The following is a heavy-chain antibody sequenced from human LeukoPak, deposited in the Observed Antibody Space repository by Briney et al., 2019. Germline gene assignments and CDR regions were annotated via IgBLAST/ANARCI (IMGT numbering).Heavy chain of an antibody. V-gene: IGHV4-39*02. CDR2: IYYSGST. J-gene: IGHJ4*02. CDR3: ARDNHGSYYDY. Sequence: SETLSLTCAVSGGSISSTSYHWAWIRQPPGKGLEWIGNIYYSGSTYYNPSLRSRVTISVDTSKNQFSLKLSSVTAADTVVYYCARDNHGSYYDYWGQGTLVTVSS. D-gene: IGHD3-10*01. CDR1: GGSISSTSYH.